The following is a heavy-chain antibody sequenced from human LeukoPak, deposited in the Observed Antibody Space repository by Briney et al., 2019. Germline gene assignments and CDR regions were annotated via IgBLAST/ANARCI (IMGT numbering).Heavy chain of an antibody. D-gene: IGHD2-15*01. J-gene: IGHJ4*02. CDR2: IIPIFGTA. CDR1: GGTFSSYA. V-gene: IGHV1-69*05. CDR3: ARDGQDCSGGSCYPAHFDY. Sequence: ASVKVSCKASGGTFSSYAISWVRQAPGQGLEWMGGIIPIFGTASYAQKFQGRVTITTDESTSTAYMELSSLRSEDTAVYYCARDGQDCSGGSCYPAHFDYWGQGTLVTVSS.